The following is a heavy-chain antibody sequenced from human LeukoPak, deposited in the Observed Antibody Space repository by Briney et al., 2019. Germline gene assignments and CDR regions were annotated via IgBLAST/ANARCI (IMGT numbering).Heavy chain of an antibody. Sequence: GESLKISCKGSGYSFTSYWIGWVRQMPGKGLEWMGIIYPGDSDTRYSPSFQGQVTISADKSISTAYLQWSSLKASDTAMYYCARLTDILTGYYGLDYWGQGTLVTVSS. CDR2: IYPGDSDT. J-gene: IGHJ4*02. V-gene: IGHV5-51*01. CDR3: ARLTDILTGYYGLDY. CDR1: GYSFTSYW. D-gene: IGHD3-9*01.